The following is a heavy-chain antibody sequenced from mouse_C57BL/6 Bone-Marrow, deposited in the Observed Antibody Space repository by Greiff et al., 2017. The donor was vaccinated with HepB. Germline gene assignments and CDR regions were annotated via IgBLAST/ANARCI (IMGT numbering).Heavy chain of an antibody. D-gene: IGHD1-1*01. Sequence: QVQLQQPGAELVKPGASVKLSCKASGYTFTSYWMHWVKQRPGRDLEWIGRIDPNSGGTKYNEKFKSKATLTVDKPSSTAYMQLSSLTSEDSAVYYCARDYYGSSYLYYFDYWGQGTTLTVSS. V-gene: IGHV1-72*01. J-gene: IGHJ2*01. CDR3: ARDYYGSSYLYYFDY. CDR2: IDPNSGGT. CDR1: GYTFTSYW.